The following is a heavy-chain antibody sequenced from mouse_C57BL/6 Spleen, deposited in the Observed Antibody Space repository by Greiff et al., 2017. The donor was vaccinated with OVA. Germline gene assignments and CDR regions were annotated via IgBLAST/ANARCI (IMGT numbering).Heavy chain of an antibody. D-gene: IGHD2-4*01. Sequence: QVQLKESGPELVKPGASVKISCKASGYAFSSSWMNWVKQRPGKGLEWIGRIYPGDGDTNYNGKFKGKATLTADKSSSTAYMQLSSLTSEDSAVYFCARGEYDYRAYWGQGTLVTVSA. J-gene: IGHJ3*01. CDR2: IYPGDGDT. CDR3: ARGEYDYRAY. CDR1: GYAFSSSW. V-gene: IGHV1-82*01.